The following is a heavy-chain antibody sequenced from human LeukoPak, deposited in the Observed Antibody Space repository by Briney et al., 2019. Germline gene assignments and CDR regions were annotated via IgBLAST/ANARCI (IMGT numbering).Heavy chain of an antibody. CDR2: VYTSGST. J-gene: IGHJ5*02. CDR1: GGSINGFH. Sequence: KASETLSLTCTVSGGSINGFHWNWIRQPAGKGLEWIGRVYTSGSTNYNPSLKSRVTMSVDTSKNQFSLKLSSVTAADTAVYYCARRTHSGTYNWFDPWGQGTLVTVSS. D-gene: IGHD1-26*01. V-gene: IGHV4-4*07. CDR3: ARRTHSGTYNWFDP.